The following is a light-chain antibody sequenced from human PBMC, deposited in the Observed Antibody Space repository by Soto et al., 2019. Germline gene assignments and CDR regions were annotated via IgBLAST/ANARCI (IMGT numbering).Light chain of an antibody. J-gene: IGKJ2*01. V-gene: IGKV3-20*01. CDR1: QSVHNNY. CDR3: HLYNRSPYN. Sequence: EIVLTQSPGTLSLSPGERVTLSCRASQSVHNNYLAWYQQKPGQAPRLLIYGASTRATGISDRFSGSGSGTDFTLTISRLEPEDVGVFYCHLYNRSPYNFGQWTKLEIK. CDR2: GAS.